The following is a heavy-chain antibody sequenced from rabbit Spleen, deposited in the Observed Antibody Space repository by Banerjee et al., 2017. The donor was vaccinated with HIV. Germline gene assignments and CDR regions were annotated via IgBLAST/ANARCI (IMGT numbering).Heavy chain of an antibody. Sequence: QQQVEESGGGLVKPGGTLTLTCHASGMDISSAKMCWVRQAPGKRPEWIACIYTGDGSTWYPSWVNGRFTISKSTSLNTVDLQMSSLTDADTATYFCGRVRVSNGGVNYGALDFWGPGTLVTVS. CDR1: GMDISSAK. J-gene: IGHJ6*01. V-gene: IGHV1S43*01. CDR3: GRVRVSNGGVNYGALDF. CDR2: IYTGDGST. D-gene: IGHD1-1*01.